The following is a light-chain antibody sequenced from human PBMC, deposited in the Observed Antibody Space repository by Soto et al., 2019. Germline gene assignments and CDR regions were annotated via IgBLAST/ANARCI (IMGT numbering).Light chain of an antibody. V-gene: IGKV3-15*01. J-gene: IGKJ5*01. CDR3: QQYNNWPPIT. Sequence: TQSPATLSLSPGERATLSCRASENVRTFVDWYQQKPGQAPRLLIYGASTRATGIPARFSGSGSGTEFTLTISSLQSEDFAVYYCQQYNNWPPITFGQGTRLEI. CDR1: ENVRTF. CDR2: GAS.